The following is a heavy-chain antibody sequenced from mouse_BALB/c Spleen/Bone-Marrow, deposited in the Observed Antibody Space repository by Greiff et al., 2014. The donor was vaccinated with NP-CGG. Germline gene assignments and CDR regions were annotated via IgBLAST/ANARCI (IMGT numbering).Heavy chain of an antibody. J-gene: IGHJ4*01. Sequence: EVQLQQSGAELVRPGASVRISCKAFGYTFTNHHINWVKQRPGQGLEWIGYINPYNGYTRYNQRFKGKATLTVDKSSSTAYMELSSLQCEDSAVYYMARLEGIGVREAIDDWGQGTSVTVSS. CDR2: INPYNGYT. CDR1: GYTFTNHH. D-gene: IGHD2-14*01. V-gene: IGHV1S45*01. CDR3: ARLEGIGVREAIDD.